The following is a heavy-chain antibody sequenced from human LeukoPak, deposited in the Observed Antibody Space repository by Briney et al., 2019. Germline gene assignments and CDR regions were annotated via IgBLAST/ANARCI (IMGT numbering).Heavy chain of an antibody. Sequence: ASVKVSCKASGYTFTGYYMHWVRQAPGQGLEWMGWINPNSGGTNYAQKFQGRVTMTRDTSISTAYMELSRLRSDDTAVYYCARLKYCSGGSCYFHYYMDVWGKGTTVTVSS. J-gene: IGHJ6*03. D-gene: IGHD2-15*01. CDR2: INPNSGGT. CDR3: ARLKYCSGGSCYFHYYMDV. V-gene: IGHV1-2*02. CDR1: GYTFTGYY.